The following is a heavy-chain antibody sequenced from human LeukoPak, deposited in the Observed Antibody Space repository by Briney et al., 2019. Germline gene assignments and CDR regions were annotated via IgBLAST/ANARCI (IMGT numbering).Heavy chain of an antibody. D-gene: IGHD3-22*01. Sequence: GASVKVSCKASGYTFTSYAMNWVRQAPGQGLEWMGWINTNTGNLTYAQGFTGRFVFSLDTSVSTAYLQISSLKAEDTAVYYCASPLRAIFGGYPGPHDAFDIWGQGTMVTVSS. V-gene: IGHV7-4-1*02. CDR2: INTNTGNL. CDR1: GYTFTSYA. CDR3: ASPLRAIFGGYPGPHDAFDI. J-gene: IGHJ3*02.